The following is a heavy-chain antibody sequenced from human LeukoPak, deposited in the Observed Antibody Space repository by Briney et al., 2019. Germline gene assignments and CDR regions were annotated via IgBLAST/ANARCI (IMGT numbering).Heavy chain of an antibody. D-gene: IGHD2-15*01. J-gene: IGHJ4*02. CDR1: GFTFSSYS. Sequence: GGSLRLSCAASGFTFSSYSMNWVRQAPGKGLEWVSSISSSSSYIYYADSVKGRFTISRDNAKNSLYLQMNSLRAEDTAAYYCASFGYCSGGSCFDYWGQGTLVTVSS. CDR3: ASFGYCSGGSCFDY. V-gene: IGHV3-21*01. CDR2: ISSSSSYI.